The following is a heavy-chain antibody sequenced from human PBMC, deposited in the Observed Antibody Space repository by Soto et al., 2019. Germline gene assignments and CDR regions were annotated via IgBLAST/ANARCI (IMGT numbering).Heavy chain of an antibody. D-gene: IGHD6-6*01. CDR1: GGTFSSYA. V-gene: IGHV1-69*13. J-gene: IGHJ5*02. Sequence: VASVKVSCKASGGTFSSYAISWVRQAPGQGLEWMGGIIPIFGTANYAQKFQGRVTITADESTSTAYMELSSLRSEDTAVYYCARDSSIAAHEGYRGAIWFDPWGQGTLVTVSS. CDR2: IIPIFGTA. CDR3: ARDSSIAAHEGYRGAIWFDP.